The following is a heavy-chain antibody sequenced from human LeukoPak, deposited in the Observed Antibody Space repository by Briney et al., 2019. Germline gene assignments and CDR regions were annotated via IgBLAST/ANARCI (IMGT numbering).Heavy chain of an antibody. CDR3: AKLTFIIVEGSYDVSDI. Sequence: GGSLRPSCAASGFTFSSNGMHWVRQAPGKGLEWVAVISYDGSNKYYADSVKGRFTISRDNSKNTLYLQMNSLRAEDTAVYYCAKLTFIIVEGSYDVSDIWGQGTMVTVSS. J-gene: IGHJ3*02. V-gene: IGHV3-30*18. CDR2: ISYDGSNK. CDR1: GFTFSSNG. D-gene: IGHD1-26*01.